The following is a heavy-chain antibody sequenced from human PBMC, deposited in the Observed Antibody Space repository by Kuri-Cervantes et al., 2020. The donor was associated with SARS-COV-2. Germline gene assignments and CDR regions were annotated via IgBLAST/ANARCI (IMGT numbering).Heavy chain of an antibody. D-gene: IGHD3-3*01. CDR3: ASEYNDFWSGYSNAFDI. CDR1: GFTASSNY. V-gene: IGHV3-53*05. J-gene: IGHJ3*02. CDR2: IYSGGST. Sequence: GESLKISCSASGFTASSNYMSWVRQAPGKGLEWVAVIYSGGSTYYATFVKGRFTISRDNSKNTLYQQMNSLRAEDTAVYYCASEYNDFWSGYSNAFDIWGQGTMVTVSS.